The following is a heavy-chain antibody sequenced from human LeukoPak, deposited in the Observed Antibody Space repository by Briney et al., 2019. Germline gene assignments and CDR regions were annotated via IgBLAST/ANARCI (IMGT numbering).Heavy chain of an antibody. CDR3: ATVAAAVDY. J-gene: IGHJ4*02. D-gene: IGHD6-13*01. CDR1: GFTFDDYA. Sequence: GGSLRLSCAASGFTFDDYAMHWVRQAPGKGLEWVSGISWNSGSIGYADSVKGRFTISRDNAKNSLYLQMNSLGAEDTALYYCATVAAAVDYWGQGTLVTVSS. V-gene: IGHV3-9*01. CDR2: ISWNSGSI.